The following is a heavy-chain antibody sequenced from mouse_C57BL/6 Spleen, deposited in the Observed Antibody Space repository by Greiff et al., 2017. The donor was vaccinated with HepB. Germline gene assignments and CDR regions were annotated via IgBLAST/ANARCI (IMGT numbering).Heavy chain of an antibody. Sequence: VQLKESGAELVRPGTSVKVSCKASGYAFTNYLIEWVKQRPGQGLEWIGVINPGSGGTNYNEKFKGKATLTADKSSSTAYMQLSSLTSEDSAVYFCARYDYDSYYAMDYWGQGTSVTVSS. J-gene: IGHJ4*01. CDR2: INPGSGGT. CDR3: ARYDYDSYYAMDY. V-gene: IGHV1-54*01. D-gene: IGHD2-4*01. CDR1: GYAFTNYL.